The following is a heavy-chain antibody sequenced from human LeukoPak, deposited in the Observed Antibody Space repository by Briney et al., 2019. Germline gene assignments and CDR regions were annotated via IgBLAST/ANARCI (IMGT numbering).Heavy chain of an antibody. V-gene: IGHV7-4-1*02. CDR1: GYTFTSYA. CDR3: ARESKTDYGDYVGFDP. CDR2: INTNTGNP. D-gene: IGHD4-17*01. J-gene: IGHJ5*02. Sequence: GASVKVSCKASGYTFTSYAMNWVRQAPGQGLEWMGWINTNTGNPTYAQGFTGRFVFSLDTSVSTAYLQISSLKAEDTAVYYCARESKTDYGDYVGFDPWGQGTLVTVSS.